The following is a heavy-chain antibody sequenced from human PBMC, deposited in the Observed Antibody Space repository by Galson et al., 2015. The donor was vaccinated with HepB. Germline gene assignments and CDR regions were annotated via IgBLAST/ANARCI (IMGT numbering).Heavy chain of an antibody. J-gene: IGHJ6*02. V-gene: IGHV3-11*06. CDR3: ARRGHLPPYYYFGLDV. CDR2: IDGSSAYT. Sequence: SLRLSCAASGFTFSDYYMTWIRQAPGKGLEWVSYIDGSSAYTNYADSVKGRFTISRDNAKNSLFLQMSSLGAEDSGVYYCARRGHLPPYYYFGLDVWGQGTTVIVSS. D-gene: IGHD2-15*01. CDR1: GFTFSDYY.